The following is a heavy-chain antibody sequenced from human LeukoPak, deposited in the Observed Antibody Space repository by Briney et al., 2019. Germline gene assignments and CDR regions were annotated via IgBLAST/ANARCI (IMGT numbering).Heavy chain of an antibody. V-gene: IGHV3-23*01. CDR3: AKDRLVVGATVPDY. Sequence: GGSLRLSCAASGLIVSSSYMSWVRQAPGKGLEWVSAISGSGGSTYYADSVKGRFTISRDNSKNTLYLQMNSLRAEDTAVYYCAKDRLVVGATVPDYWGQGTLVTVSS. J-gene: IGHJ4*02. CDR1: GLIVSSSY. CDR2: ISGSGGST. D-gene: IGHD1-26*01.